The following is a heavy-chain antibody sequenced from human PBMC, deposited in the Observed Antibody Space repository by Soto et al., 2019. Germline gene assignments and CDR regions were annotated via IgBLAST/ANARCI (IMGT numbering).Heavy chain of an antibody. CDR2: IYYSGST. Sequence: SETLSLTCTVSGGSISSSSYYWGWIRQPPGKGLEWLGSIYYSGSTYYNPSLKSRVTISEDTSKNQFSLKLSSVTAADTAVYYCAMGDTAMVTGFHYWGQGTLVTVSS. J-gene: IGHJ4*02. D-gene: IGHD5-18*01. CDR1: GGSISSSSYY. V-gene: IGHV4-39*01. CDR3: AMGDTAMVTGFHY.